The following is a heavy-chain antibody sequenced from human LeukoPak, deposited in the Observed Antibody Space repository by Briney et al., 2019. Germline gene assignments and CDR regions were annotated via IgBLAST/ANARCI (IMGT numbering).Heavy chain of an antibody. CDR2: ISGSGGSP. Sequence: GGSLRLSCAASGFIFSSFAMSWVRQVPGKGLEWVSAISGSGGSPYYTDSVKGRFTISRDNSKNTLYLQMNSLRADDTAVYYCAKGTERYREVSSFDSWGRGTLVAVSS. D-gene: IGHD3-10*01. J-gene: IGHJ4*02. CDR1: GFIFSSFA. CDR3: AKGTERYREVSSFDS. V-gene: IGHV3-23*01.